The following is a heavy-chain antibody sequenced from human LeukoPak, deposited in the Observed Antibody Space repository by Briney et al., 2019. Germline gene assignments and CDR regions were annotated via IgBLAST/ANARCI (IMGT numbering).Heavy chain of an antibody. Sequence: ASMKVSCKSSGFTFTDYYIHWVRQAPGQGLEWMGYIGPHSSATSSPQEFQGRVTMTRETFMSTAYMELTRLTSDDTAVYYCAREGNGLLSKDFDYWGQGTLVNVSS. CDR1: GFTFTDYY. J-gene: IGHJ4*02. V-gene: IGHV1-2*02. CDR3: AREGNGLLSKDFDY. CDR2: IGPHSSAT. D-gene: IGHD2/OR15-2a*01.